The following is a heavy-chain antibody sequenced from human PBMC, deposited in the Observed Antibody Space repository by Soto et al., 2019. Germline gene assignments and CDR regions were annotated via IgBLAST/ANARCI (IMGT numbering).Heavy chain of an antibody. J-gene: IGHJ4*02. D-gene: IGHD3-22*01. CDR1: GFTFSTYG. CDR3: AKEHLAMTVVVADYFDS. CDR2: ISYDGGSK. V-gene: IGHV3-30*18. Sequence: PGGSLKLSCAASGFTFSTYGIHWVRQAPGKGLEWVALISYDGGSKYYGDSVKGRFIISRDNSHNTVSLQMNSLRADDTAVYFWAKEHLAMTVVVADYFDSWGQGTLVTVSS.